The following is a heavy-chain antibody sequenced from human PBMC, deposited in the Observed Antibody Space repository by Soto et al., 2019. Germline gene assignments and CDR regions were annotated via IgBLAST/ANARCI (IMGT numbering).Heavy chain of an antibody. CDR1: GFTFSDFW. CDR3: ARVPSVHTGPGVIFPNWFDP. Sequence: GGSLRLSCAASGFTFSDFWMSWVRQPPGKGLEWVANIKPDGSEKYYVDSVKGRFTISRDNAKNSLFVQMNSLSADDTAVYYCARVPSVHTGPGVIFPNWFDPWGQGTLVTVSS. D-gene: IGHD3-3*01. V-gene: IGHV3-7*01. J-gene: IGHJ5*02. CDR2: IKPDGSEK.